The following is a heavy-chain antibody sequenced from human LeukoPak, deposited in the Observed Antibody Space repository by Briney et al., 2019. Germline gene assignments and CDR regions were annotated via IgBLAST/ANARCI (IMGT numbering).Heavy chain of an antibody. CDR3: ARGSEYYYDSSGYYTRNGAFDI. J-gene: IGHJ3*02. CDR1: GGSISSYY. Sequence: SETLSLTCTVSGGSISSYYWSWIRQPPGKGLEWIGYIYYSGSTNYNPSLKSRVTISVDTSKYQFSLKLSSVTAADTAVYYCARGSEYYYDSSGYYTRNGAFDIWGQGTMVTVSS. D-gene: IGHD3-22*01. CDR2: IYYSGST. V-gene: IGHV4-59*01.